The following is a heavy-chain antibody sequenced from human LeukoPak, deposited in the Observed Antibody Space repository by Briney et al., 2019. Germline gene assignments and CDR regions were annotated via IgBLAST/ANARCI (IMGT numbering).Heavy chain of an antibody. CDR2: IYPRDSEI. CDR1: GYSFTDYW. J-gene: IGHJ6*02. Sequence: GESLKISCKGSGYSFTDYWTAWVRQMPGQGLEWTGLIYPRDSEIRSSPSFQGQVTISADKSINTAYLQWSTLKASDTAIYYCARLSRITMVRGAMDAWGQGTPVTVSS. CDR3: ARLSRITMVRGAMDA. D-gene: IGHD3-10*01. V-gene: IGHV5-51*03.